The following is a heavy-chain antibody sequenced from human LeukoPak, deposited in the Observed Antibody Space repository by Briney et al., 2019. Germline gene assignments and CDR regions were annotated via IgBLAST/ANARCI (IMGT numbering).Heavy chain of an antibody. CDR1: GFTFSSYW. CDR2: MNQDGSEI. CDR3: ARDGGSSRHPPHFDY. D-gene: IGHD6-13*01. V-gene: IGHV3-7*01. Sequence: GGSLRLSCAASGFTFSSYWMTWVRQAPGKGLEWVANMNQDGSEIYHVDSVKGRFTISRDNSKNTLCLQMNSLRAEDTAVYYCARDGGSSRHPPHFDYWGQGTLVTVSS. J-gene: IGHJ4*02.